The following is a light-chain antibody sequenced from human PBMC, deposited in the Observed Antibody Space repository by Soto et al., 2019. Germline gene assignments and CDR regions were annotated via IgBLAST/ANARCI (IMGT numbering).Light chain of an antibody. CDR1: SRDVGAYDY. J-gene: IGLJ1*01. CDR2: YVD. CDR3: CSYAAGSIDF. V-gene: IGLV2-14*03. Sequence: QSALAQPASVSGSPGQSITISCTGTSRDVGAYDYVSWYLQYPDKDPQLLIYYVDHRPSGVSSRFSGPKSGNTASLTISGLQAEDEGDYYCCSYAAGSIDFFRTATTVTVL.